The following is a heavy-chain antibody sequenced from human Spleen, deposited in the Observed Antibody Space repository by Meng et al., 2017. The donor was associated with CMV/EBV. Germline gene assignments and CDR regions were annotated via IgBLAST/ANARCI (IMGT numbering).Heavy chain of an antibody. D-gene: IGHD6-19*01. CDR3: AKDRSGWYAGVDV. CDR1: GFTFSGYW. CDR2: IRQDEGAK. V-gene: IGHV3-7*01. J-gene: IGHJ6*02. Sequence: GGSLRLSCAASGFTFSGYWMSWVRQAPGKGLEWVANIRQDEGAKFYMDSVSGRFTISRDNAKNSLYLQMSGLRAEDTAVYYCAKDRSGWYAGVDVWGLGTMVTVSS.